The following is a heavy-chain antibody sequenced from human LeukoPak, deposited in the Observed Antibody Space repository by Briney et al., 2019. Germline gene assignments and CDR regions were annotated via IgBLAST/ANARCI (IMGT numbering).Heavy chain of an antibody. CDR3: ARVVPAAIQDYYYMDV. CDR1: GYTFTSYA. J-gene: IGHJ6*03. CDR2: INAGNGNT. D-gene: IGHD2-2*02. Sequence: ASVKVSCKASGYTFTSYAMHRVRQAPGQRLEWMGWINAGNGNTKYSQKFQGRVTITRDTSTSTVYMELSSLRSEDTAVYYCARVVPAAIQDYYYMDVWGKGTTVTVSS. V-gene: IGHV1-3*01.